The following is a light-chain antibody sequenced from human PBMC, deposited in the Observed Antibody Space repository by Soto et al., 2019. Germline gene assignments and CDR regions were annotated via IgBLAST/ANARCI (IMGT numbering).Light chain of an antibody. V-gene: IGKV3-11*01. CDR3: RQRSNWPS. CDR2: DAS. Sequence: VVTQSPATLSVSPGESATLSCRSSQNIRNNLAWYQQKPGQPPRLLIYDASYRATDIPARFSGSGSGTDFTLTINSLESEDFAIYHCRQRSNWPSFAQGTRLEIK. J-gene: IGKJ5*01. CDR1: QNIRNN.